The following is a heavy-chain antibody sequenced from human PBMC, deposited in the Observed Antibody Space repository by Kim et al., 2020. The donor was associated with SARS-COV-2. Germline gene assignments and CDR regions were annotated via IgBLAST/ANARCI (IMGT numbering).Heavy chain of an antibody. D-gene: IGHD5-18*01. CDR3: ARELGQLWLPIGMDV. CDR2: IYYSGST. CDR1: GGSISSSSYY. Sequence: SETLSLTCTVSGGSISSSSYYWGWIRQPPGKGLEWIGSIYYSGSTYYNPSLKSRVTISVDTSKNQFSLKLSSVTAADTAVYYCARELGQLWLPIGMDVWGQGTTVTVSS. V-gene: IGHV4-39*07. J-gene: IGHJ6*02.